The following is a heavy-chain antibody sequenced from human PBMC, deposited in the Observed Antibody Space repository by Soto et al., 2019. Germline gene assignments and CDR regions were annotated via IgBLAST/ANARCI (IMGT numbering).Heavy chain of an antibody. D-gene: IGHD1-26*01. CDR3: VKGRGGTYGTYYFDF. V-gene: IGHV3-9*01. J-gene: IGHJ4*02. CDR1: GFTFDDYA. Sequence: EAQLVESGGGLVQPGRSLRLSCAASGFTFDDYAMHWVRQAPGKGLEWVSAISWNSGNIAYADSVKGRFTISRDNAKNSLYLQMSSLRAEDTALYYWVKGRGGTYGTYYFDFWGQGTQVTVSS. CDR2: ISWNSGNI.